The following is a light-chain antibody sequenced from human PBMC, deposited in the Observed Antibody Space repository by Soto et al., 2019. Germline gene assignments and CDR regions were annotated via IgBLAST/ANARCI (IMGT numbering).Light chain of an antibody. Sequence: EIVLTQSPDTLSLSPGERATLSCRASQSVSSYLAWYQKKPGQAPRLLIYDASNRATGIPARFSGSGSGTDFTLTISSLEPEDFAVYYCQQRSNWPELTFGGGTKVDI. CDR1: QSVSSY. CDR2: DAS. CDR3: QQRSNWPELT. J-gene: IGKJ4*01. V-gene: IGKV3-11*01.